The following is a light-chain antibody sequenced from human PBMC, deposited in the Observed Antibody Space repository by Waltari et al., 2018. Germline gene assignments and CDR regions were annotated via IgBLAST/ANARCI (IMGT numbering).Light chain of an antibody. CDR2: RAS. V-gene: IGKV1-5*03. J-gene: IGKJ1*01. Sequence: DIQMTQSPSTLSASVGDRVPVTCRASQSLTGSLAWFQQKPGKVPELLIYRASTFKKGVPSRFSGSGSGTEFTLTISSLQPDDFATYYCQQYMTYPWTFGPGTKVEI. CDR3: QQYMTYPWT. CDR1: QSLTGS.